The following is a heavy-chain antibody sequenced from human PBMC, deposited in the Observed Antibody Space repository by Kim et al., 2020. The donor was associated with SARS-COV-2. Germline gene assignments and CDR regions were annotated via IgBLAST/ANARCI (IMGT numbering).Heavy chain of an antibody. J-gene: IGHJ6*02. V-gene: IGHV1-46*01. CDR2: INPSGGST. D-gene: IGHD1-26*01. Sequence: ASVKVSCKASGYTFTSYYMHWVRQAPGQGLEWMGIINPSGGSTSYAQKFQGRVTMTRDTSTSTVYMELSSLRSEDTAVYYCARDVGASGNRYYYYYYGMDVWGQGTTVTVSS. CDR1: GYTFTSYY. CDR3: ARDVGASGNRYYYYYYGMDV.